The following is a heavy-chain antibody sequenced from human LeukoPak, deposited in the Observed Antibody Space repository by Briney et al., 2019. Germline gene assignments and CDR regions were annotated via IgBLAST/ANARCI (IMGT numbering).Heavy chain of an antibody. CDR1: GYXFSSSG. D-gene: IGHD6-19*01. CDR3: AREGRLAPWLVPGGWFDP. CDR2: ISASNGNT. Sequence: ASVKVSCKASGYXFSSSGMNWVRQAPGHGLEWMGWISASNGNTDYAQNIQGRVTMTTDTSTSTAYMEMKSLRSDDTAVYYCAREGRLAPWLVPGGWFDPWGQGTLVTVSS. J-gene: IGHJ5*02. V-gene: IGHV1-18*01.